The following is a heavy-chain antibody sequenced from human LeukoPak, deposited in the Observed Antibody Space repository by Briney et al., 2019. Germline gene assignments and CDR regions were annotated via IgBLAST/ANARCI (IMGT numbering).Heavy chain of an antibody. CDR1: GGSISSYY. CDR3: ARSSGKNSCFDP. Sequence: PSETLSLTCTVSGGSISSYYWSWIRQPPGKGLEWIGYIYHSGSTNYNPSLKRRVTISVDTSKNQFSLKLSSVTAADTAVYYCARSSGKNSCFDPWGQGTLVTVSS. J-gene: IGHJ5*02. CDR2: IYHSGST. D-gene: IGHD4-23*01. V-gene: IGHV4-59*08.